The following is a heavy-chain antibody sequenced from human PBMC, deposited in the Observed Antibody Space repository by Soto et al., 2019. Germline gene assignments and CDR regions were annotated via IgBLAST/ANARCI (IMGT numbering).Heavy chain of an antibody. CDR3: ARDIYETTVSESAGVYGMDV. CDR2: IIPIFGTA. D-gene: IGHD4-17*01. V-gene: IGHV1-69*12. CDR1: GGTFSSYA. Sequence: QVQLVQSGAEVKKPGSSVKVSCKASGGTFSSYAISWVRQAPGQGLEWMGGIIPIFGTANYAQKFQGRVTITADESTSTAYMELSSLRSEDTAVYYCARDIYETTVSESAGVYGMDVWGQGTTVTVSS. J-gene: IGHJ6*02.